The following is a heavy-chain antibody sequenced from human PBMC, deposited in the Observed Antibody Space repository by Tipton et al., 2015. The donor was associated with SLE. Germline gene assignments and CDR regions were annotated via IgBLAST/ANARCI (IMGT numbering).Heavy chain of an antibody. J-gene: IGHJ3*02. V-gene: IGHV3-21*03. CDR2: ISSSSSYI. CDR3: ARGVAAAGTGAFDI. D-gene: IGHD6-13*01. CDR1: GFTFSSYS. Sequence: GSLRLSCAASGFTFSSYSMNWARQAPGKGLEWVSSISSSSSYIYYADSVKGRFTISRDNAKNSLYLQMNSLRAEDTAVYYCARGVAAAGTGAFDIWGQGTMVTVSS.